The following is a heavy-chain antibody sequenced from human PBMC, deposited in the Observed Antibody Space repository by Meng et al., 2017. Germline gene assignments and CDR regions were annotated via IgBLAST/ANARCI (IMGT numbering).Heavy chain of an antibody. CDR2: IVYSGST. CDR3: ARDVGGDYETLFDY. CDR1: GGSVGSGNYY. Sequence: QGRVQEAGPGRVRPSETLSLTCTVFGGSVGSGNYYWSWIRQPPGKGLEWIGYIVYSGSTTYNPSLKTRVTISVDTSKNQFSLKLTSVTAADTAVYFCARDVGGDYETLFDYWGQGTLVTVSS. D-gene: IGHD4-17*01. J-gene: IGHJ4*02. V-gene: IGHV4-61*01.